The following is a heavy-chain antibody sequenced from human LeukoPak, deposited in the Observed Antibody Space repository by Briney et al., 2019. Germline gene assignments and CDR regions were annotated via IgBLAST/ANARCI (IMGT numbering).Heavy chain of an antibody. D-gene: IGHD4-23*01. V-gene: IGHV3-9*01. J-gene: IGHJ4*02. CDR2: LSWNSGSI. Sequence: PGGSLRLSCAASGFAFDDYAMHWVRQAPGKGLEWVSGLSWNSGSIAYADSVKGRFTISRANAKNSLYLQMNSLRAEDTALYYCAKDMAPTVVTLFDYWGQGTLVTVSS. CDR1: GFAFDDYA. CDR3: AKDMAPTVVTLFDY.